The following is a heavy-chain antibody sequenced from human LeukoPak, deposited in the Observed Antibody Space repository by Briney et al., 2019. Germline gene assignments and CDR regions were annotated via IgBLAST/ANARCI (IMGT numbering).Heavy chain of an antibody. CDR1: GFTFSSYD. D-gene: IGHD6-19*01. CDR3: SRVGSSGWPNYFDS. CDR2: IGTSGDT. J-gene: IGHJ4*02. V-gene: IGHV3-13*04. Sequence: GGSLRRSCAASGFTFSSYDMHWVRQATGKVLEWVSVIGTSGDTYYAGSVKGRFTISRENAKNSLYLQMNSLTAGDTAVYFCSRVGSSGWPNYFDSWGQGTLVTVSS.